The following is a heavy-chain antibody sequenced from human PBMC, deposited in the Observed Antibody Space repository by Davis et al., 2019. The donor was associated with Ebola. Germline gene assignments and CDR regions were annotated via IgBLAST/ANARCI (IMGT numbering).Heavy chain of an antibody. D-gene: IGHD3-3*02. V-gene: IGHV3-23*01. J-gene: IGHJ6*02. Sequence: GESLKISCAASGFTFSSYAMSWVRQAPGKGLEWVSAISGSGGSTYYADSVKGRFTISRDNSKNTLYLQMNSLRAEDTAVYYCAKDNRRIRFVGMDVWGQGTTVTVSS. CDR1: GFTFSSYA. CDR3: AKDNRRIRFVGMDV. CDR2: ISGSGGST.